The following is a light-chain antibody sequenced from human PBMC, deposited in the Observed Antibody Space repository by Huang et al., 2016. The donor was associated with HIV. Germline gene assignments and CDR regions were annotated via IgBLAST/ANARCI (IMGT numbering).Light chain of an antibody. V-gene: IGKV3D-15*01. CDR2: DQS. J-gene: IGKJ4*01. Sequence: EIVMTQSPATLSVSPGGGATLSCRASQNIRNNFAWYQLNPGRAPGLLIYDQSTRASGVPARFSGSGSGTEFTLTISGLQSEDFAVYFCQQYDNWPPGLTFGGGTKVEI. CDR3: QQYDNWPPGLT. CDR1: QNIRNN.